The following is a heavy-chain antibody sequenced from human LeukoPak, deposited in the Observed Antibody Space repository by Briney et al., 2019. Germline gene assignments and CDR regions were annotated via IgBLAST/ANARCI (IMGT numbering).Heavy chain of an antibody. D-gene: IGHD3-10*01. CDR1: GFTFSSYA. J-gene: IGHJ4*02. CDR3: ARDVTKYGSGSSYFDY. Sequence: PGGSLRLSCAASGFTFSSYALHWVRQAPGKGLEWVAVISYDGSNKYYADSVKGRFTISRDNSKNTLYLQMNSLRAEDTAVYYCARDVTKYGSGSSYFDYWGQGTLVTVSS. CDR2: ISYDGSNK. V-gene: IGHV3-30*04.